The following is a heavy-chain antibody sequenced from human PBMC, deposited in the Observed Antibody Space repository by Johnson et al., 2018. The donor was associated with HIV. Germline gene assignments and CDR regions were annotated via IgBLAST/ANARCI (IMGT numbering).Heavy chain of an antibody. CDR1: GFTVSSNY. CDR3: ARDVAATMIVVGGAYDAFDI. J-gene: IGHJ3*02. V-gene: IGHV3-66*01. Sequence: MQLVESGGGLVQPGGSLRLSCAASGFTVSSNYMSWVRQAPGKGLEWVSVIYSGGSTYYADSVKGRFTLSTDNSKHTLYLQMNSLRAEDMAVYYWARDVAATMIVVGGAYDAFDIWGQGTMVTVSS. D-gene: IGHD3-22*01. CDR2: IYSGGST.